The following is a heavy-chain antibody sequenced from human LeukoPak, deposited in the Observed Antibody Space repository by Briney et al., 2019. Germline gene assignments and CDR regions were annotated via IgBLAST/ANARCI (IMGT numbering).Heavy chain of an antibody. CDR1: GYTFTGYY. CDR3: ASTIAVADPFDY. V-gene: IGHV1-2*02. CDR2: INPNSGGT. Sequence: ASVKVSCKASGYTFTGYYMHWVRQAPGQGLEWMGWINPNSGGTNYVQKFQGRVTMTRDTSISTAYMELSRLRSDDTAVYYCASTIAVADPFDYWGQGTLVTVSS. J-gene: IGHJ4*02. D-gene: IGHD6-19*01.